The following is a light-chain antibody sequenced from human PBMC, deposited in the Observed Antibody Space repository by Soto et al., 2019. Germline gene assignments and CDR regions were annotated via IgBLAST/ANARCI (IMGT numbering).Light chain of an antibody. CDR3: QQYNSPWT. Sequence: DIPMTQSPSTLSASVGDRVTITCRASKSISSWLAWYQQKPGKAPKLLIYDASSLESGVPSRFSGSGSGTEFTLTISSLQPDDFATYYCQQYNSPWTFGQGTKVEIK. J-gene: IGKJ1*01. CDR2: DAS. V-gene: IGKV1-5*01. CDR1: KSISSW.